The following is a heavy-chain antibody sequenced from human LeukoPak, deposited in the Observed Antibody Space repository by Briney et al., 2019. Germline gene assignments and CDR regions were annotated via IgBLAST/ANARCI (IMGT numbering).Heavy chain of an antibody. CDR2: IIPIFGTA. CDR3: ARAPFYYYYYMDV. J-gene: IGHJ6*03. Sequence: SVTVSCKASVGTFSSYAISWVRQAPGQGLEWMGGIIPIFGTANYAQKFQGRVTITTDESTSTAYMELSSLRSEDTAVYYCARAPFYYYYYMDVWGKGTTVTVSS. V-gene: IGHV1-69*05. CDR1: VGTFSSYA.